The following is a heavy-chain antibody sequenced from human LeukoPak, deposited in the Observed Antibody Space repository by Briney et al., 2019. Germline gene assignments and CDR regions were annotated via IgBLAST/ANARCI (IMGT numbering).Heavy chain of an antibody. J-gene: IGHJ4*02. D-gene: IGHD3-22*01. CDR2: ISGSGDST. Sequence: GGSLRLSCAASGFTFSSYAMNWVRQAPGKGLEWVSSISGSGDSTKYADSVKGRFTISRDNSRNTLYLQMNSLRAEDTAVYYCAKDLAGYYADYFDYWGQGTLVTVSS. V-gene: IGHV3-23*01. CDR1: GFTFSSYA. CDR3: AKDLAGYYADYFDY.